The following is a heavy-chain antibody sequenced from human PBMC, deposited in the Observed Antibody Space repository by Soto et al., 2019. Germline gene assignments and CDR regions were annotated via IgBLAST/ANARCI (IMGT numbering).Heavy chain of an antibody. V-gene: IGHV3-23*01. CDR2: ISGSGGST. D-gene: IGHD3-16*01. CDR1: GFTFSSYA. CDR3: APQKGGFQSFDY. Sequence: EVQLLESGGGLVQPGGSLRLSCAASGFTFSSYAMSWVRQAPGKGLEWVSSISGSGGSTYYADSLMGRFTIARDNSKNALYLQMKSLRAEDTAVYYCAPQKGGFQSFDYWGQGTLVTVSS. J-gene: IGHJ4*02.